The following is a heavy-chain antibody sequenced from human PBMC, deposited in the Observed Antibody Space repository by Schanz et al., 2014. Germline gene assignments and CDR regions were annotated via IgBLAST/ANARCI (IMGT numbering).Heavy chain of an antibody. CDR2: INSDGSTT. CDR3: ASRSVYAPT. V-gene: IGHV3-74*02. CDR1: GFTFSSYW. D-gene: IGHD2-8*01. J-gene: IGHJ5*02. Sequence: EVQLVESGGGLVKPGGSLRLSCAASGFTFSSYWMHWVRQAPGKGLVWVSRINSDGSTTIYADSVKGRFTISRDKSKNTLYLEMNSLRAEDTAVYYCASRSVYAPTWGQGNLVTVSS.